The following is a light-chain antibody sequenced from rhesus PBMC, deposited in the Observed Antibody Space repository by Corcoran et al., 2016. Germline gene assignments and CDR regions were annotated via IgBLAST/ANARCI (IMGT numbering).Light chain of an antibody. CDR2: GGC. CDR1: QSLLHSNGNTY. V-gene: IGKV2-72*02. CDR3: GQARAFPLT. Sequence: DIVMTQTPLSLPITPGEPASISCRSSQSLLHSNGNTYLHWYLQKPGQSPQLLIYGGCNRASGVPDRFWCSGSSTEFALKISKVEAEYVGVYYCGQARAFPLTVGGGTKVELK. J-gene: IGKJ4*01.